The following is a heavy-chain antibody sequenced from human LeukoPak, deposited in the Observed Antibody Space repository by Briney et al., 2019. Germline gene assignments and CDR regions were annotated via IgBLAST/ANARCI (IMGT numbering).Heavy chain of an antibody. Sequence: SETLSLTCAVYGGSFSGYYWSWIRQLPGKGLEWIGEINHSGSTNYNPSLKSRVTISVDTSKNQFSLKLSSVTAADTAVYYCARGLGILTPFDYWGQGTLVTVSS. V-gene: IGHV4-34*01. CDR3: ARGLGILTPFDY. J-gene: IGHJ4*02. D-gene: IGHD3-9*01. CDR1: GGSFSGYY. CDR2: INHSGST.